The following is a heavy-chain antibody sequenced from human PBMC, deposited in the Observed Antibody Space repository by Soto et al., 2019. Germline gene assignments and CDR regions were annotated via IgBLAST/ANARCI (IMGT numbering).Heavy chain of an antibody. V-gene: IGHV5-10-1*01. CDR2: IDPSDSYT. D-gene: IGHD6-13*01. CDR3: ARPQIAAAGKDYYYGMDV. Sequence: HRESLKISCKGSGYSFTSYWISWVRQMPGKGLEWMGRIDPSDSYTNYSPSFQGHVTISADKSISTAYLQWSSPKASDTAMYYCARPQIAAAGKDYYYGMDVWGQGTTVTVSS. CDR1: GYSFTSYW. J-gene: IGHJ6*02.